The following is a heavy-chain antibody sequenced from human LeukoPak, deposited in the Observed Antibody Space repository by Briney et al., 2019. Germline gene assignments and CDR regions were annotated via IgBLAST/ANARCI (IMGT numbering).Heavy chain of an antibody. Sequence: GGSLRLSCAVSGFAFGSEAMSWVRQSPARGLEWVASISPGGSTYYADSVKGRFTISRDNSKNTLYLQMNSLRAEDTAVYYCARGEGGLDYYYGMDVWGQGTTVTVSS. CDR3: ARGEGGLDYYYGMDV. J-gene: IGHJ6*02. D-gene: IGHD2-15*01. V-gene: IGHV3-23*01. CDR2: ISPGGST. CDR1: GFAFGSEA.